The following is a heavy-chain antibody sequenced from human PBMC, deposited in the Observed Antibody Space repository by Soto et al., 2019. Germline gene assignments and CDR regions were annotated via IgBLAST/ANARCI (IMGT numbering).Heavy chain of an antibody. CDR2: IKSKADGVTT. J-gene: IGHJ4*02. D-gene: IGHD1-26*01. CDR1: GFTSNNAS. Sequence: GGSRILSCETSGFTSNNASMTWLRQAPWKWLEWVALIKSKADGVTTHYATTVKGRFTVSRDDSKNTVYLQVNSLKTEETAMYYCAADTPGFGQGAFEYWGQGTQVTVSS. V-gene: IGHV3-15*01. CDR3: AADTPGFGQGAFEY.